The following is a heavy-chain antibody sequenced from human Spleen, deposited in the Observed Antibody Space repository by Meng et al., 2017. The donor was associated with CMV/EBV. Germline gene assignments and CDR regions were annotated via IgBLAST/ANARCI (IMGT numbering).Heavy chain of an antibody. V-gene: IGHV3-21*01. CDR1: GFTFSGFE. J-gene: IGHJ4*02. Sequence: GESLKISCAASGFTFSGFEMSWVRQAPGKGLEWVSSISSSSSYIYYADSVKGRFTISRDNAKNSLYLQMNSLRAEDTAVYYCARGSQYSAIYSSSWYWGQGTLVTVSS. CDR3: ARGSQYSAIYSSSWY. D-gene: IGHD6-13*01. CDR2: ISSSSSYI.